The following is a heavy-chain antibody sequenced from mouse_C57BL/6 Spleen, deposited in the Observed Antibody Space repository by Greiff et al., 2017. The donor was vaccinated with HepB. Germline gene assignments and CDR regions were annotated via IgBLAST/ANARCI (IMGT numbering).Heavy chain of an antibody. CDR1: GFSFNTYA. V-gene: IGHV10-1*01. J-gene: IGHJ3*01. CDR3: VRQGDYDYDGFAY. Sequence: DVMLVESGGGLVQPKGSLKLSCAASGFSFNTYAMNWVRQAPGKGLEWVARIRSKSNNYATYYADSVKDRFTISRDDSESMLYLQMNNLKTEDTAMYYCVRQGDYDYDGFAYWGQGTLVTVSA. CDR2: IRSKSNNYAT. D-gene: IGHD2-4*01.